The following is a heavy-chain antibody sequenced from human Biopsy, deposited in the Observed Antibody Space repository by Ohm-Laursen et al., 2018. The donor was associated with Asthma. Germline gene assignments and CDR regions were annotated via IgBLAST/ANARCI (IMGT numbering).Heavy chain of an antibody. D-gene: IGHD2-2*01. CDR1: GFTVSRDH. J-gene: IGHJ6*02. CDR2: ISPGAGST. CDR3: ARISICRTTTCYSYFSYSMDV. V-gene: IGHV3-23*01. Sequence: SLRLSCAASGFTVSRDHMFWVRQAPGKGLQWVSSISPGAGSTYYADSVRGRFTISRDNSNTVFLQMNSLRAEDTAVYYCARISICRTTTCYSYFSYSMDVWGQGTTVTVSS.